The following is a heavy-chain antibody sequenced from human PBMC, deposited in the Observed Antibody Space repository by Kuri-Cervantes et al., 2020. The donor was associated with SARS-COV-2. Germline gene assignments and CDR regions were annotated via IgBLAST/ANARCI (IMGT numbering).Heavy chain of an antibody. Sequence: SETLSLTCTVSGGSISSHYWSWIRQPPGEGLEWIGYIYYSGSTNYNPSLKSRVTISVDTSKNQFSLKLSSVTAADTAVYYCARSGSYPYYYYYMDVWGKGTTVTVSS. CDR1: GGSISSHY. CDR3: ARSGSYPYYYYYMDV. CDR2: IYYSGST. D-gene: IGHD1-26*01. V-gene: IGHV4-59*11. J-gene: IGHJ6*03.